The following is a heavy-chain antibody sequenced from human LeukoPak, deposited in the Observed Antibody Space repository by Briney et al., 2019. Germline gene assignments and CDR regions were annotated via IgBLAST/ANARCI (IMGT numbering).Heavy chain of an antibody. J-gene: IGHJ6*02. Sequence: GGSLRLSCAASRFTFSSFDMHWVRQAPGKGLEWVAFIRYDESHKYHADSVKGRFTISRDNSKNTLYLQMNSLRAENTAVYYCAKDQRYDSSGYYSNPYFYYGMDVWGQGTTVTVSS. CDR1: RFTFSSFD. V-gene: IGHV3-30*02. D-gene: IGHD3-22*01. CDR2: IRYDESHK. CDR3: AKDQRYDSSGYYSNPYFYYGMDV.